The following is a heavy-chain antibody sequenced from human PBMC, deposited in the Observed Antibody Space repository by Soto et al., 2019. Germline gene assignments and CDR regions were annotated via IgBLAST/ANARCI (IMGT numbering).Heavy chain of an antibody. J-gene: IGHJ6*02. CDR1: GGSISSSSYF. CDR2: IYYSGST. CDR3: ARVYSSTDYYYYYGMDV. D-gene: IGHD6-13*01. Sequence: PSETLSLTCSVSGGSISSSSYFWSWIRQPPGKGLEWIGYIYYSGSTNYNPSLKSRVTISVDTSKNQFSLKLSSVTAADTAVYYCARVYSSTDYYYYYGMDVWGQGTTVTVSS. V-gene: IGHV4-61*01.